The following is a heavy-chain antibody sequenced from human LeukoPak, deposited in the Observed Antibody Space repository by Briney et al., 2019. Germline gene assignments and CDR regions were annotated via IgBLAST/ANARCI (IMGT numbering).Heavy chain of an antibody. CDR2: IYYSGST. D-gene: IGHD5-18*01. V-gene: IGHV4-30-4*08. CDR1: GGSISSGDYY. CDR3: ARGGYSYGSQPDNFDY. Sequence: HSETLSLTCTVSGGSISSGDYYWSWIRQPPGKGLEWIGYIYYSGSTYYNPSLKSRVIISVDTSKNQFSLKLSSVTAADTAVYYCARGGYSYGSQPDNFDYWGQGTLVTVSS. J-gene: IGHJ4*02.